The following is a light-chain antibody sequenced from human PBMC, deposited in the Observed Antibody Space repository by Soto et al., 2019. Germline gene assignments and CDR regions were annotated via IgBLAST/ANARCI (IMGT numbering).Light chain of an antibody. V-gene: IGKV1-5*03. Sequence: DIQMTQSPSTLSASVGDRVTITCRASQSISVWLAWYQQKAGKAPNLLIYKASRLESGVPSRFSGSGSETEFTLTISSLQPEDFATYYCQQSYNTPWTFGQGTKVDIK. CDR3: QQSYNTPWT. CDR1: QSISVW. J-gene: IGKJ1*01. CDR2: KAS.